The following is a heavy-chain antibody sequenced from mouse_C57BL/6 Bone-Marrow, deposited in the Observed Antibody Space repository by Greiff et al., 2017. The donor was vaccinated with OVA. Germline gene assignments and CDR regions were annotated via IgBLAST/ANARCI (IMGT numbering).Heavy chain of an antibody. CDR1: GFTFSDYY. CDR3: ARDLYYGSSYWYFDV. V-gene: IGHV5-16*01. D-gene: IGHD1-1*01. Sequence: EVKLMESAGGLVQPGSSMKLSCTASGFTFSDYYMAWVRQVPEKGLEWVANINYDGSSTYYLDSLKSRFIISRDNAKNILYLQMSSLKSEDTATYYCARDLYYGSSYWYFDVWGTGTTVTVSS. CDR2: INYDGSST. J-gene: IGHJ1*03.